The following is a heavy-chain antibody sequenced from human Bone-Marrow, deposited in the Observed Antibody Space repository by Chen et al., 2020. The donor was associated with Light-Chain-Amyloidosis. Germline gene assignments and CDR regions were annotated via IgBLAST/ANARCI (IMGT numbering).Heavy chain of an antibody. CDR3: ARRRDGYNFDY. D-gene: IGHD5-12*01. V-gene: IGHV5-51*01. CDR2: IYPDDSDA. CDR1: GYTFPNYW. J-gene: IGHJ4*02. Sequence: EVQLEQSGPEANKPGESLKISCTGSGYTFPNYWIGWVRQMPGKGLEWMGVIYPDDSDARYSPSFEGQVTISADKSITTAYLQWRSLKASDTAMYYCARRRDGYNFDYWGQGTLVTVSS.